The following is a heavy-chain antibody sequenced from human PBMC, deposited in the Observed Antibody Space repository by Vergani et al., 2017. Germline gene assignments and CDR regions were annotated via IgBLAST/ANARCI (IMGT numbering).Heavy chain of an antibody. Sequence: QIQLVQSGAEVKKPGSSVKVSCKASGGTFSSYTISWVRQAPGQGLEWMGRIIPILGIANYAQKFQGRVRITADKYTSTAYMELSSLSYEVTAVYYCARVQSYYDRSAYYYYSDGMDGWGQGTTV. CDR3: ARVQSYYDRSAYYYYSDGMDG. CDR2: IIPILGIA. V-gene: IGHV1-69*02. CDR1: GGTFSSYT. D-gene: IGHD3-22*01. J-gene: IGHJ6*02.